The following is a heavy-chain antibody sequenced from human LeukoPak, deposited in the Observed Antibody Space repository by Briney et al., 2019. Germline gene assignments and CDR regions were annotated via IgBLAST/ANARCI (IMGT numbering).Heavy chain of an antibody. J-gene: IGHJ4*02. D-gene: IGHD1-26*01. V-gene: IGHV1-69*05. CDR2: IIPIFGTV. Sequence: SVKVSCKASGGTFSTYAISWVRQAPGQGLEWMGGIIPIFGTVNYAQKFQGRVTMTRDTSTSTVYMELSSLRSEDTAVYYCARSPYYYFDYWGQGTLVTVSS. CDR1: GGTFSTYA. CDR3: ARSPYYYFDY.